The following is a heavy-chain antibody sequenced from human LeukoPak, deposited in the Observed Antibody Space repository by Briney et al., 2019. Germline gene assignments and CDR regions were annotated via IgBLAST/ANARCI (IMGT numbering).Heavy chain of an antibody. Sequence: PGGSLRLSCAASGFTFSSYAMPWVRQAPGKGLEWVAVISYDGSNKYYADSVKGRFTISRDNSKNTLYLQMNSLRAEDTAVYYCANAPRRYSGSSTLDYWGQGTLVTVSS. V-gene: IGHV3-30-3*01. CDR2: ISYDGSNK. CDR3: ANAPRRYSGSSTLDY. D-gene: IGHD1-26*01. CDR1: GFTFSSYA. J-gene: IGHJ4*02.